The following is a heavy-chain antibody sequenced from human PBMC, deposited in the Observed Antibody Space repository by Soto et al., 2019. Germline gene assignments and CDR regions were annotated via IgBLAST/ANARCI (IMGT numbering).Heavy chain of an antibody. V-gene: IGHV1-69*13. CDR2: IIPIFGTA. D-gene: IGHD6-19*01. CDR1: GGTFSSYA. J-gene: IGHJ4*02. Sequence: ASVKVSCKASGGTFSSYAISWVRQAPGQGLEWMGGIIPIFGTANYAQKFQGRVTITADESTSTAYMELSSLRSEDTAVYYCARGDADGYSSGWPQNDWGQGTLVPVSS. CDR3: ARGDADGYSSGWPQND.